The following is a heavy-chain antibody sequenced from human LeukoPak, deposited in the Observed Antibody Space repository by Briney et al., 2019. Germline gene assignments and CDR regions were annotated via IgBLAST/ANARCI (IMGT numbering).Heavy chain of an antibody. CDR3: ARANKLVVPFDY. D-gene: IGHD3-22*01. J-gene: IGHJ4*02. CDR1: GGSISSYY. CDR2: IYYSGST. Sequence: SETLSLTCTVSGGSISSYYWSWIRQPPGKGLEWIGYIYYSGSTNYNPSLKGRVTISVDTSKNQFSLKLSSVTAADTAVYYCARANKLVVPFDYWGQGTLVTVSS. V-gene: IGHV4-59*01.